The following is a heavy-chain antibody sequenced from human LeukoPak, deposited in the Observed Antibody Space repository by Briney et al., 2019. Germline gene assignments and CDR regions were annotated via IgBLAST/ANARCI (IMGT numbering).Heavy chain of an antibody. CDR1: GGCISSGDYY. Sequence: SETLSLTCNISGGCISSGDYYWSWIRQPPGKGLEWIGYIYYSGSTYYNPSLKSRVTISVDTSKNQFSLKLSSVTAADTAVYYCARAGPNWDFDYWGQGTLVTVSS. CDR2: IYYSGST. CDR3: ARAGPNWDFDY. D-gene: IGHD7-27*01. J-gene: IGHJ4*02. V-gene: IGHV4-30-4*08.